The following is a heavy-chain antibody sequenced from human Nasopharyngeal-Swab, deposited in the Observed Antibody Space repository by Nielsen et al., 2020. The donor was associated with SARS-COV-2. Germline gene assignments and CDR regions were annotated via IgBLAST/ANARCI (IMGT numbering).Heavy chain of an antibody. V-gene: IGHV3-23*01. J-gene: IGHJ6*02. CDR1: GFTFSIYS. D-gene: IGHD2-21*01. CDR3: AKAPYLRGLDV. CDR2: ISDSGGST. Sequence: GESLKISCAASGFTFSIYSMNWVRQAPGKGLEWVSSISDSGGSTSYSDSVRGRFTISRVNSKNTLYMQTNSLRVEDTAVYYCAKAPYLRGLDVWGQGTTVTVSS.